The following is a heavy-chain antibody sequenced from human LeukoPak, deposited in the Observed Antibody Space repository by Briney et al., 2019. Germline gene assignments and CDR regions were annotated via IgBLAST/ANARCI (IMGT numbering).Heavy chain of an antibody. D-gene: IGHD3-9*01. CDR2: ISAYNGNT. V-gene: IGHV1-18*01. CDR1: GYTFTSYG. Sequence: ASVNVSCTASGYTFTSYGISWVRQPPGQGLEWMGWISAYNGNTNYAQKLQGRVTMTTDTSTSTDYIELRSLRSDDTAVYYCARVVVNVYYPYYYGMDVWGRGTTVTVPS. CDR3: ARVVVNVYYPYYYGMDV. J-gene: IGHJ6*02.